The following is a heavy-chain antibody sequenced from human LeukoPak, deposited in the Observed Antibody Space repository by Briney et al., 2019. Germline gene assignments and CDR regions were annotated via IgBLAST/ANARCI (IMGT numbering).Heavy chain of an antibody. CDR2: IYTSGST. J-gene: IGHJ4*02. CDR1: GGSISSYY. Sequence: PSETLSLTCTVSGGSISSYYWSWIRQPAGKGLEWIGRIYTSGSTNYNPSLKSRVTMSVDTSKNQFSLKLSSVTAADTAVYYCAREGPIEAPDYWAREPWSPSPQ. CDR3: AREGPIEAPDY. V-gene: IGHV4-4*07. D-gene: IGHD2-21*01.